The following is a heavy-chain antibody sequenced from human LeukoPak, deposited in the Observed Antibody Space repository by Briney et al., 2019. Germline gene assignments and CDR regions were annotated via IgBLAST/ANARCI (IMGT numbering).Heavy chain of an antibody. V-gene: IGHV2-70*17. D-gene: IGHD3-16*01. CDR3: ARMYRGRGSHRDVFDI. Sequence: SGPALVEPTQTLTLTCTFSGFSLSSSGMCVTWIRQPPGKALEWLARIDWDNAKFHNTSLETRLTVSKDTSKNQVVLTMTNMDPVDTPTYYGARMYRGRGSHRDVFDIWGREKMVTVSS. CDR2: IDWDNAK. J-gene: IGHJ3*02. CDR1: GFSLSSSGMC.